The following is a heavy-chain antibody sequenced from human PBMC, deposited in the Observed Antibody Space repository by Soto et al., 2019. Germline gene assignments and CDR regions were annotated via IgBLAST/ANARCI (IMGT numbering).Heavy chain of an antibody. CDR1: GYSFTNYW. CDR2: IYPGDSDT. V-gene: IGHV5-51*01. D-gene: IGHD1-1*01. J-gene: IGHJ1*01. CDR3: FRFYKGESGGPDY. Sequence: GESLKISCKASGYSFTNYWIGWVRQMPGKGLEWLGLIYPGDSDTRYSPSFQGQVTISADKSISTAYLQWSTLKASDTAIYYFFRFYKGESGGPDYWGQGSLVTVSA.